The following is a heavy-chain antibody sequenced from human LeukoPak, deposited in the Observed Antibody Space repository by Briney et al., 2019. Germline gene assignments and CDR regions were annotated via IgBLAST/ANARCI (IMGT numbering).Heavy chain of an antibody. Sequence: SETLSLTCTVSNGSISSSSYYWGWIRQPPGKGLEWIGSIYYSGSTYYNPSLKSRVTVSVDTSKNQFSLKLSSMTAADTAVYYCAGTYYYDSSGPGAFDIWGQGTMVTVSS. CDR3: AGTYYYDSSGPGAFDI. D-gene: IGHD3-22*01. CDR1: NGSISSSSYY. J-gene: IGHJ3*02. CDR2: IYYSGST. V-gene: IGHV4-39*07.